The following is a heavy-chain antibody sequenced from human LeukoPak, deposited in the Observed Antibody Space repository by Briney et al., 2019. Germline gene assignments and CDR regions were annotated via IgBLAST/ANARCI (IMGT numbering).Heavy chain of an antibody. CDR1: GGSISSSSYY. CDR3: ARHAGYSSGWYMQRLDWFDP. D-gene: IGHD6-19*01. CDR2: IYYSGST. V-gene: IGHV4-39*01. J-gene: IGHJ5*02. Sequence: SETLSLTCTVSGGSISSSSYYWGWIRQPPGKGLEWIGSIYYSGSTYYNPSLKSRVTISVDTSKNQFSLKLSSVTAADTAVYYCARHAGYSSGWYMQRLDWFDPWGQGTLVTVSS.